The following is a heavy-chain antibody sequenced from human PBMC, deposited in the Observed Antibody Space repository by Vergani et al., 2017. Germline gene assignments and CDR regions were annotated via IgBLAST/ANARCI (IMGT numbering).Heavy chain of an antibody. J-gene: IGHJ4*02. CDR1: GGSISSYY. CDR3: AGVDPRNGYKKRAFDY. V-gene: IGHV4-59*01. Sequence: QVQLQESGPGLVKPSETLSLTCTVSGGSISSYYWSWIRQPPGKGLEWIGYIYYSGSTNYNPSLKSRVTISVDTSKNQFSLKLSSVTAADTAVYYCAGVDPRNGYKKRAFDYWGQGTLVTVSS. D-gene: IGHD5-24*01. CDR2: IYYSGST.